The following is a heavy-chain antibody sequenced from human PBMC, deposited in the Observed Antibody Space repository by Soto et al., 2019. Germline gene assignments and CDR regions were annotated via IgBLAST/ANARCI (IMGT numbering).Heavy chain of an antibody. Sequence: ASVKVSCKASGYTFTSYYMHWVRQAPGQGLEWMGIINPSGGSTSYAQKFQGRVTMTRDTSTSTVYMELSSLRSEDTAAYYCARGGVVVVIATPAVIAFDIWGQGTMVTVSS. CDR1: GYTFTSYY. J-gene: IGHJ3*02. CDR3: ARGGVVVVIATPAVIAFDI. V-gene: IGHV1-46*03. CDR2: INPSGGST. D-gene: IGHD2-21*01.